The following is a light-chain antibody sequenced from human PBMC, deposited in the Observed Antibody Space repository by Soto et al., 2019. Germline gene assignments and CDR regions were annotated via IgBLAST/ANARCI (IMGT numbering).Light chain of an antibody. Sequence: VVLTQSPGTLSLSPGERATLSCRASQSVSSSFLAWYQQKPGQAPRLLIYGAFNRATGIPDRFSGSGSGTDFTLTISRLEPEDFEVYYCQQRSSWPFTFGPGTKVDIK. CDR1: QSVSSSF. CDR2: GAF. J-gene: IGKJ3*01. CDR3: QQRSSWPFT. V-gene: IGKV3D-20*02.